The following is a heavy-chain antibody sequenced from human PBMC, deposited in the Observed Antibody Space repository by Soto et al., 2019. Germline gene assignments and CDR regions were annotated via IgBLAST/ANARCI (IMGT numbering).Heavy chain of an antibody. CDR2: ISYDGINK. Sequence: QVQLVESGGGVVQPGRSLRLSCAASGFTFSSYAMHWVRQAPRKGLEWVAVISYDGINKYYAAAMKGRFTISRVNSKNTLFLQRISVRAEDTAVYYCARDLLWFGAIHNDFCYWGEGTPVIVAS. V-gene: IGHV3-30-3*01. D-gene: IGHD3-10*01. J-gene: IGHJ4*02. CDR1: GFTFSSYA. CDR3: ARDLLWFGAIHNDFCY.